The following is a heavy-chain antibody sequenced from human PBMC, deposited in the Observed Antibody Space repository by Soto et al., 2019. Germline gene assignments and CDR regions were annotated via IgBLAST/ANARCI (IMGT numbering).Heavy chain of an antibody. CDR2: IYYSGST. CDR3: ASGVTMILVGNAFDI. Sequence: PSETLSLTCTVSGGSISSSSYYWGWIRQPPGKGLEWIGSIYYSGSTYYNPSLKSRVTISVDTSKNQFSLKLSSVTAADTAVYYCASGVTMILVGNAFDISGQVTMVTVSS. J-gene: IGHJ3*02. V-gene: IGHV4-39*01. CDR1: GGSISSSSYY. D-gene: IGHD3-22*01.